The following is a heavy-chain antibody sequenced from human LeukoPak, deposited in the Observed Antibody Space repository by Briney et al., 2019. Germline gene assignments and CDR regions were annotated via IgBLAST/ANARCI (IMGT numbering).Heavy chain of an antibody. J-gene: IGHJ4*02. CDR3: ARGFRLGGDYFDY. CDR1: GFTFSSYW. V-gene: IGHV3-7*03. Sequence: GGSLRLSCAASGFTFSSYWMSWVRQAPGKGLEWVANIKQDGSEKYYVDSVKGRFTISRDNAKNSLNLQMNSLRAEDTAVYYCARGFRLGGDYFDYWGQGTLVTVSS. CDR2: IKQDGSEK. D-gene: IGHD1-26*01.